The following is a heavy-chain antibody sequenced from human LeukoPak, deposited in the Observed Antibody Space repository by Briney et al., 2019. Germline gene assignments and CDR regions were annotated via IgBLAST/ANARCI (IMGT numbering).Heavy chain of an antibody. CDR1: GFTFSSYG. CDR2: IWYDGSNK. CDR3: ARERGSYSMTYFDY. D-gene: IGHD1-26*01. J-gene: IGHJ4*02. V-gene: IGHV3-33*01. Sequence: GGSLRLSCAASGFTFSSYGMHWVRQAPGKGLEGVAVIWYDGSNKYYADSVKGRFTISRDNSKNTLYLQMNSLRAEDTAVYYCARERGSYSMTYFDYWGQGTLVTVSS.